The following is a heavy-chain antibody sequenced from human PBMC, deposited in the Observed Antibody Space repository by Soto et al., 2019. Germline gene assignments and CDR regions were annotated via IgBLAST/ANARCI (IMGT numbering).Heavy chain of an antibody. J-gene: IGHJ4*02. CDR3: ARGGPVDY. V-gene: IGHV4-30-4*01. CDR1: GDSVSTNSYS. CDR2: IYYTGST. Sequence: SETLSLTCTVSGDSVSTNSYSWSWIRQSPGKGLEWIGYIYYTGSTYYNPSLKSRITISVDTSKNQFSLKLSSVTAADTAVYYCARGGPVDYWGQGTLVTV.